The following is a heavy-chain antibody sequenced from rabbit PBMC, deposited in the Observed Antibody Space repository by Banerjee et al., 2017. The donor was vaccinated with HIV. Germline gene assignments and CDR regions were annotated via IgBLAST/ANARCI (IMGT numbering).Heavy chain of an antibody. V-gene: IGHV1S40*01. CDR1: GFSFSSSDW. J-gene: IGHJ4*01. Sequence: QSLEESGGDLVKPGASLTLTCTASGFSFSSSDWICWVRQAPGKGLEWIACIHAGSTDTTYYASWAKGRFIISKTSSTTVTLQMTSLTAADTATYFCARSLDTYGYVGIAYAFNLWGQGTLVTVS. D-gene: IGHD6-1*01. CDR2: IHAGSTDTT. CDR3: ARSLDTYGYVGIAYAFNL.